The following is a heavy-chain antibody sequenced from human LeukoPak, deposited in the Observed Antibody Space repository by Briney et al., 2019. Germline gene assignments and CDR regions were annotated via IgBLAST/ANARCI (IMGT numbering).Heavy chain of an antibody. CDR1: GYTFTVYY. V-gene: IGHV1-2*02. Sequence: ASVKVSRKASGYTFTVYYMHWVRQAPGQGLEWMGWINPNSGGTNYSQKFQGRVTMTRDTSISTAYMELSRLRSDDTAVYYCAREAHRDSDIGFDPWGQGTLVTVSS. CDR2: INPNSGGT. CDR3: AREAHRDSDIGFDP. D-gene: IGHD2-21*02. J-gene: IGHJ5*02.